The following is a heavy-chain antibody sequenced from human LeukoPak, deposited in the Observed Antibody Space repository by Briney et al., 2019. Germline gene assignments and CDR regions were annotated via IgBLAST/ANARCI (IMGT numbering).Heavy chain of an antibody. CDR2: ISSSSSTI. CDR1: GFIFTSYS. Sequence: GGSLRLSCAASGFIFTSYSMNWVRQAPGKGLEWISYISSSSSTIYYADSVRGRFTISRDNAKNSLYLQMNSLRAEDTAVYYCARDGRMATTDTEQFDYWGQGTLVTVSS. V-gene: IGHV3-48*01. CDR3: ARDGRMATTDTEQFDY. J-gene: IGHJ4*02. D-gene: IGHD5-24*01.